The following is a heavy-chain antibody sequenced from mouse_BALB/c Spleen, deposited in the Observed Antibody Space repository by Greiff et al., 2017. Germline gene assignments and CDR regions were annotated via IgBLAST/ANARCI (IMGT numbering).Heavy chain of an antibody. CDR3: ARGYYPLDY. CDR2: ISDGGSYT. Sequence: EVKLVESGGGLVQPGGSLKLSCAASGFTFSDYYMYWVRQTPEKRLEWVATISDGGSYTYYPDSVKGRFTISRDNAKNNLYLQMSSLKSEDTAMYYCARGYYPLDYWGQGTSVTVSS. J-gene: IGHJ4*01. CDR1: GFTFSDYY. V-gene: IGHV5-4*02.